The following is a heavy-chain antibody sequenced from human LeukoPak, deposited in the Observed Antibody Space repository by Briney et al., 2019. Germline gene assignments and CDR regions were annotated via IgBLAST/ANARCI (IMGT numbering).Heavy chain of an antibody. J-gene: IGHJ4*02. Sequence: QSGGSLRLSCAASGFTFSSYAMSWVRQAPGKGLEWVSAISGSGGSTYYADSVKGRFTISRDNSKNTLYLQMNSLRAEDTAVYYCAKDRRIAVAGTPGAYYFDYWGQGTLVTVSS. CDR2: ISGSGGST. CDR3: AKDRRIAVAGTPGAYYFDY. CDR1: GFTFSSYA. D-gene: IGHD6-19*01. V-gene: IGHV3-23*01.